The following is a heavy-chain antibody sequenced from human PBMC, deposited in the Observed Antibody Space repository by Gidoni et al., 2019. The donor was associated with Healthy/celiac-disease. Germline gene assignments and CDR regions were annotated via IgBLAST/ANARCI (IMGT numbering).Heavy chain of an antibody. D-gene: IGHD3-22*01. CDR2: IDWDDDK. J-gene: IGHJ3*02. CDR1: GFSLSTSGMC. V-gene: IGHV2-70*15. Sequence: QVTLRESGPALVKPTQTLTLTCTFSGFSLSTSGMCVSWIRQPPGKALEWLARIDWDDDKYYSTSLKTRLTISKDTSKNQVVLTMTNMDPVDTATYYCARMGYYYDSSGYYWFSAFDIWGQGTMVTVSS. CDR3: ARMGYYYDSSGYYWFSAFDI.